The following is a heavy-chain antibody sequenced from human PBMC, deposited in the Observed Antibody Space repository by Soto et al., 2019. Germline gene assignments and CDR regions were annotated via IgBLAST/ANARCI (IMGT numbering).Heavy chain of an antibody. Sequence: QVQVVESGGGVVQPGRSLRLSCVASGFTFSNYAMHWVRQAPGKGLEGVAVISNDGSNMYYADSVKGRFTISRDNSKNTLDLQMDSLRAEDTAVYFCARDPYGMDVWGQGTTVTVSS. V-gene: IGHV3-30-3*01. J-gene: IGHJ6*02. CDR1: GFTFSNYA. CDR3: ARDPYGMDV. CDR2: ISNDGSNM.